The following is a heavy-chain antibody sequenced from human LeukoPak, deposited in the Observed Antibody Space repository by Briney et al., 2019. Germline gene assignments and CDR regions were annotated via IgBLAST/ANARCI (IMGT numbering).Heavy chain of an antibody. CDR1: GGSISSYY. D-gene: IGHD6-13*01. CDR3: ARASSSGYYYYGMDV. CDR2: IYYSGST. Sequence: PSETLSLTCTVSGGSISSYYWSWIRQPPGKGLEWIGYIYYSGSTNYNPSPKSRVTISVDTSKNQFSLKLSSVTAADTAVYYCARASSSGYYYYGMDVWGQGTTVTVSS. V-gene: IGHV4-59*08. J-gene: IGHJ6*02.